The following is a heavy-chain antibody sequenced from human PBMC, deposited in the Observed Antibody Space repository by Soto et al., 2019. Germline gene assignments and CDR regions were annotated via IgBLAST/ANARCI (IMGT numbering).Heavy chain of an antibody. CDR1: GGSISSSSYY. D-gene: IGHD6-19*01. J-gene: IGHJ6*02. V-gene: IGHV4-39*01. CDR2: IYYSGST. CDR3: AVGSSGWYRDYYYGMDV. Sequence: SETLSLTCTVSGGSISSSSYYWGWIRQPPGKGLEWIGSIYYSGSTYYNPSLKSRVTISVDTSKNQFSLKLSSVTAADTAVYYCAVGSSGWYRDYYYGMDVWGQGTTVTV.